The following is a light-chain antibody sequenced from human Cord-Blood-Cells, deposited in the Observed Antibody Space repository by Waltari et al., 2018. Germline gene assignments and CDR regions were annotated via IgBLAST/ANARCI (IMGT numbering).Light chain of an antibody. CDR2: AGS. V-gene: IGLV2-23*01. CDR3: CSYAGSVV. J-gene: IGLJ2*01. Sequence: QSALPQPASVSGSPGQSITISCTGTSSDVGSYNLGSWYQQHPGKAPKLMIYAGSKRPSGVSNRFSGSKSCNTASLTISGLQAEDEADYYCCSYAGSVVFGGGTKLTVL. CDR1: SSDVGSYNL.